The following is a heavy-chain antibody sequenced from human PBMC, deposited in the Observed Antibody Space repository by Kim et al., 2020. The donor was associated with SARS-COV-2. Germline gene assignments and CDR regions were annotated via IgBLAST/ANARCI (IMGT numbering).Heavy chain of an antibody. V-gene: IGHV3-7*01. J-gene: IGHJ4*02. D-gene: IGHD2-15*01. CDR2: EK. CDR3: ASGTTPTNRY. Sequence: EKYNEEPVKGRFTISGDNAKNSLYLQMNSLRAEDTAVYYCASGTTPTNRYWGQGTLVTVSS.